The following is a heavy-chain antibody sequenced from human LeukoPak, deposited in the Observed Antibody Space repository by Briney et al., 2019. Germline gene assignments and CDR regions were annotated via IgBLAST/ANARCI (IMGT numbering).Heavy chain of an antibody. V-gene: IGHV3-74*03. J-gene: IGHJ4*02. Sequence: GGSLRLSCAASGFTFSSYWMHWVRQVPGKGLVWVSRINSDGSSTTYADSVKGRFTISRDNARNTLYLQMNSLRVEDTAVYYCVREGRVSGYDFGCWGQGTLVTVSS. CDR1: GFTFSSYW. CDR2: INSDGSST. D-gene: IGHD5-12*01. CDR3: VREGRVSGYDFGC.